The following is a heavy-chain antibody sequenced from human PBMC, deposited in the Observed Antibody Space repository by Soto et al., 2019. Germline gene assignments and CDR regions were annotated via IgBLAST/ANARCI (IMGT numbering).Heavy chain of an antibody. D-gene: IGHD6-6*01. V-gene: IGHV4-4*07. CDR1: GGSNSTYY. J-gene: IGHJ4*02. CDR2: IYASGST. Sequence: QVQLQESGPGLVKPSETLSLTCTVSGGSNSTYYWSWIRQPAGKGLEWIGRIYASGSTDYNPSLKSRSSMAVDTPRKQFSLNLSSVTAADTAVYYCARAESMGARAFAYWGQGTLVTVSS. CDR3: ARAESMGARAFAY.